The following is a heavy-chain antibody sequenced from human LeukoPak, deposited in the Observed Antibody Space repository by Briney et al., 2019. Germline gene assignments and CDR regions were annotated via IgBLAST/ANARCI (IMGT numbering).Heavy chain of an antibody. CDR3: ARGVEMATPGAFDI. CDR1: GGSFSGYY. CDR2: INHSGST. D-gene: IGHD5-24*01. Sequence: SETLSLTCAVYGGSFSGYYWSWIRQPPGKGLEWIGEINHSGSTNYNPSLKSRVTISVDTSKNQFSLKLSSVTAADTAVYYCARGVEMATPGAFDIWGQGTMVTVSS. J-gene: IGHJ3*02. V-gene: IGHV4-34*01.